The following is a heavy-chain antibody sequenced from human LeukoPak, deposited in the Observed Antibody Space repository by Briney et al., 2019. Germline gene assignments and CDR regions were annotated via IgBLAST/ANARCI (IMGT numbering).Heavy chain of an antibody. CDR2: MYYGGST. D-gene: IGHD6-13*01. V-gene: IGHV4-61*01. Sequence: TSETLSLTCTVSGDSLSGISFYWSWIRQPPGKGQEWIGYMYYGGSTNYSPSLKSRVSMSADTSRNQLSLKLTSVTAADTAVYYCARSLPATVAGANWYDPWGQGTLVTVSS. CDR1: GDSLSGISFY. CDR3: ARSLPATVAGANWYDP. J-gene: IGHJ5*02.